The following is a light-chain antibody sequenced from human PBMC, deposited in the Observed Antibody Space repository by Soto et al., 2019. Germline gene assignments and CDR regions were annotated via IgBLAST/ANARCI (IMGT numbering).Light chain of an antibody. CDR1: QGISSY. Sequence: AIRMTQSPSSFSASTGDRVTITCRASQGISSYLAWYQQKPGKAPKLLIYAASTLHSGVPSRFSGSGSGTDFTLTISCLQSEDFATYYCQQYYSYPLGFGGGTKVEIK. J-gene: IGKJ4*01. V-gene: IGKV1-8*01. CDR2: AAS. CDR3: QQYYSYPLG.